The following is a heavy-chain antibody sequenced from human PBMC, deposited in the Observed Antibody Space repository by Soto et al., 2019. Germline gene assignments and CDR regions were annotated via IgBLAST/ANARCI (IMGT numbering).Heavy chain of an antibody. CDR1: GFTFSSYS. J-gene: IGHJ2*01. CDR2: ISSSSSYI. V-gene: IGHV3-21*01. Sequence: GGSLRLSCAASGFTFSSYSMNWVRQAPGKGLEWVSSISSSSSYIYYADSVKGRFTISRDNAKNSLYLQMNSLRAEDTAVYYCAIDLTGDRYFDLWGRGTLVTVSS. CDR3: AIDLTGDRYFDL. D-gene: IGHD7-27*01.